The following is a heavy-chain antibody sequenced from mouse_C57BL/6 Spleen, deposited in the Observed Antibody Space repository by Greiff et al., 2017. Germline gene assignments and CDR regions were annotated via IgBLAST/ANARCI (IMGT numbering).Heavy chain of an antibody. Sequence: QVQLQQPGAELVRPGSSVKLSCKASGYTFTSYWMHWVKQRPIQGLEWIGNIDPSDSETHYNQKFKDKATLTVDKSSSTAYMQLSSLTAEDSAVYYCARRYDYDEAWFAYWGQGTLVTVSA. CDR3: ARRYDYDEAWFAY. V-gene: IGHV1-52*01. CDR1: GYTFTSYW. J-gene: IGHJ3*01. D-gene: IGHD2-4*01. CDR2: IDPSDSET.